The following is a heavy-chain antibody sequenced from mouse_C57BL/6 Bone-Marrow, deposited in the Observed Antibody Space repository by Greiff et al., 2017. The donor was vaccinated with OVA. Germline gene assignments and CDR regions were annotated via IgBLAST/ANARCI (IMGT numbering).Heavy chain of an antibody. D-gene: IGHD2-3*01. V-gene: IGHV5-4*01. Sequence: EVKVEESGGGLVKPGGSLKLSCAASGFTFSSYAMSWVRQTPEKRLEWVATISDGGSYTYYPDNVKGRFTISRDNAKNNLYLQMSHLKSEDTAMYYCARDRRDGYLDYWGQGTTLTVSS. CDR2: ISDGGSYT. CDR3: ARDRRDGYLDY. J-gene: IGHJ2*01. CDR1: GFTFSSYA.